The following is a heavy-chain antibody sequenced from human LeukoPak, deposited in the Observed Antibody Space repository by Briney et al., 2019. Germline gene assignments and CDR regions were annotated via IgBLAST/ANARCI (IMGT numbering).Heavy chain of an antibody. CDR3: ARDFKGGGDFWSGYYTWYFDY. CDR2: ISSSGSTI. J-gene: IGHJ4*02. V-gene: IGHV3-48*03. Sequence: GGSLRLSCAASGFTFSSYEMNWVRQAPGKGLEWVSYISSSGSTIYYADSVKGRFTISRDYAKNSLYLQMNSLRAEDTAVYYCARDFKGGGDFWSGYYTWYFDYWGQGTLVTVSS. CDR1: GFTFSSYE. D-gene: IGHD3-3*01.